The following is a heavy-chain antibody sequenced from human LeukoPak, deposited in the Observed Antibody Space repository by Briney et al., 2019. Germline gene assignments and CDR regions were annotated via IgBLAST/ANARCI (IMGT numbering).Heavy chain of an antibody. CDR2: ISSGGSTI. Sequence: GGSLRLSCAVSGFTFSDYYMSWIRQAPGKGLEWVSYISSGGSTISHADSVKGRFTISRDNAENSLFLQMNSLRAEDTAVYYCARDSALDTAMDTFDYWGQGTLVTVSS. D-gene: IGHD5-18*01. CDR3: ARDSALDTAMDTFDY. J-gene: IGHJ4*02. V-gene: IGHV3-11*04. CDR1: GFTFSDYY.